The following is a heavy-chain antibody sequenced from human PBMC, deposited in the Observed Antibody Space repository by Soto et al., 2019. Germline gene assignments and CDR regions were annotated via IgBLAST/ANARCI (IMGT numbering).Heavy chain of an antibody. CDR3: ARQAIAAHPSYYYYGMDV. Sequence: SETLSLTCTVSGGSISSSSYYWGWIRQPPGKGLEWIGSIYYSGSTYYNPSLKSRVTISVDTSKNQFSLKLSSVTAADTAVYYCARQAIAAHPSYYYYGMDVWGQGTTVTVSS. CDR1: GGSISSSSYY. CDR2: IYYSGST. D-gene: IGHD6-6*01. J-gene: IGHJ6*02. V-gene: IGHV4-39*01.